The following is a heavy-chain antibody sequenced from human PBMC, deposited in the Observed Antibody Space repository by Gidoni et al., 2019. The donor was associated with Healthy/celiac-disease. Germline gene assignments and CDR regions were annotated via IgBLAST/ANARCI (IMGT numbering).Heavy chain of an antibody. Sequence: QVQLQQWGAGLLKPSETLSLTCAVYGGSFSGYYWSWIRKHPGKGLEWIGEINHSGSTNYNPSLKSRVTISVDTSKNLFSLKLSSVTAADTAVYYCARRSVTCKYANWGQGTLVTVSS. D-gene: IGHD3-16*01. J-gene: IGHJ4*02. CDR2: INHSGST. V-gene: IGHV4-34*01. CDR1: GGSFSGYY. CDR3: ARRSVTCKYAN.